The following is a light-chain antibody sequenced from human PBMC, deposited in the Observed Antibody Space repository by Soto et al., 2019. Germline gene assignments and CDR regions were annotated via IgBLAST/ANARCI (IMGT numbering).Light chain of an antibody. CDR2: GAS. J-gene: IGKJ1*01. CDR3: QQHSHWPPWT. CDR1: QSVSSN. V-gene: IGKV3-11*01. Sequence: TQYPTPLSLSPRERATLSCRASQSVSSNVAWYQQIPGQAPRLLIYGASSRATGIPDRFSGSGSGTDFTLTISNLEPEDFAVYYCQQHSHWPPWTFGQGTKVDIK.